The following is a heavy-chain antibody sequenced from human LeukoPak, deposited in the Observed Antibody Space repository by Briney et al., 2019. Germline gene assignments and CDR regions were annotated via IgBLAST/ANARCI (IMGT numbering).Heavy chain of an antibody. CDR2: INPRGGT. J-gene: IGHJ2*01. CDR3: AGNTVPRVSTYWYFDL. V-gene: IGHV1-2*04. D-gene: IGHD4-17*01. CDR1: GYTFSGYY. Sequence: ASVKVSCKASGYTFSGYYMHWVRQAPGQGLEWMGWINPRGGTNYAQKFQGWVTMTRDTSISTAYMDLSRLRSDDTAVYYCAGNTVPRVSTYWYFDLWGRGTLVTVSS.